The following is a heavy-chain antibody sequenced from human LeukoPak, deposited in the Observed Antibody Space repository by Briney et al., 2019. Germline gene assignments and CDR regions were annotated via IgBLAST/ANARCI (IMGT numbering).Heavy chain of an antibody. J-gene: IGHJ4*02. Sequence: GGSLRLSCAASGFTFSSYSMNWVRQAPGKGLEWVSYISSSSSTIYYADSVKGRFTISRDNAKNSLYLQMNSLRAEDTAVYYCARDPGSSSIPEFDYWGQGTLVTVSS. D-gene: IGHD6-13*01. V-gene: IGHV3-48*04. CDR3: ARDPGSSSIPEFDY. CDR2: ISSSSSTI. CDR1: GFTFSSYS.